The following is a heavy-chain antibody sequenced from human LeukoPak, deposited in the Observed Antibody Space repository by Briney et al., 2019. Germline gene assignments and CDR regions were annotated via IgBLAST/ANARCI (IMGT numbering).Heavy chain of an antibody. CDR2: ISYDGSNK. D-gene: IGHD3-22*01. V-gene: IGHV3-30*18. J-gene: IGHJ3*02. Sequence: PGRSLRLSCAASGFTFSSYGMHWVRQAPGKGLEWVAVISYDGSNKYYADSVKGRFTISRDNSKNTLYLQMNSLRAEDTAVYYCAKGTPTYYYDSSGYLDAFDIWGQGTMVTVSS. CDR3: AKGTPTYYYDSSGYLDAFDI. CDR1: GFTFSSYG.